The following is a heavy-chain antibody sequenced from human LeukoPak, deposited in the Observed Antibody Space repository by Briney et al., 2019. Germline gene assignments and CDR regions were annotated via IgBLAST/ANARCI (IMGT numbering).Heavy chain of an antibody. J-gene: IGHJ4*02. CDR3: ARDSGITGTTGAIDY. CDR1: GYTFTVYY. V-gene: IGHV1-2*06. Sequence: ASVTVSFTASGYTFTVYYMHWVRQAPGQGLEWMGRINTNSGGTNYAQKFQGRVTMTRDTSITTAYMELSRLRSDDTAVYYCARDSGITGTTGAIDYWGQGTLVTVSS. D-gene: IGHD1-20*01. CDR2: INTNSGGT.